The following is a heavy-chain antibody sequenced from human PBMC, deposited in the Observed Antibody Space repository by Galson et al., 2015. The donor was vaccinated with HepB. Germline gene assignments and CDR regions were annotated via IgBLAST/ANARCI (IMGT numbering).Heavy chain of an antibody. J-gene: IGHJ3*02. CDR2: IYPDDSDI. V-gene: IGHV5-51*03. Sequence: QSGAEVKKPGESLKISCKGSGFSFTNYWIGWVRQMPGKGLEWMGTIYPDDSDITYSPSFQGQVIISADKSINTAYPQWTSLKASDSAIYYCARAPEKVDALDIWGQGTMVTVSS. CDR1: GFSFTNYW. CDR3: ARAPEKVDALDI.